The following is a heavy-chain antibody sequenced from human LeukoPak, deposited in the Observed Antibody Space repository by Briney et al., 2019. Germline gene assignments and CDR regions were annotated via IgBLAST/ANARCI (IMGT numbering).Heavy chain of an antibody. J-gene: IGHJ4*02. CDR1: GFTFNSYV. CDR2: ISSNGGST. Sequence: GGSLRLSCSASGFTFNSYVMHWVRQAPGKGLEYVSAISSNGGSTYYADSVKGRFTISRDNSKNTLYLQMSSLRGEDTAVYYCGKAAGKWIPDYWGQGTLVTVSS. V-gene: IGHV3-64D*09. CDR3: GKAAGKWIPDY. D-gene: IGHD1-14*01.